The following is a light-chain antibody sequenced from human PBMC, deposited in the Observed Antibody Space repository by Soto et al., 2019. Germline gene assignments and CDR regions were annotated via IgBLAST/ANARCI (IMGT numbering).Light chain of an antibody. J-gene: IGKJ1*01. Sequence: DIQMTQSPSTLSGAVGDRVTITCRASQAISSWLAWYQQKPGKAPKLLIHKASSLQSGVPSRFSGSGSGTEFTLTISSLQPDDFATYYRQQYNSYWTFGQGTKVDIK. CDR3: QQYNSYWT. CDR1: QAISSW. V-gene: IGKV1-5*03. CDR2: KAS.